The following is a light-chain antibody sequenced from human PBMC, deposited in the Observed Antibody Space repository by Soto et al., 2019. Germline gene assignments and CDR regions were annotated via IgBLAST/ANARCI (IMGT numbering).Light chain of an antibody. CDR1: QTISGW. CDR2: QAS. CDR3: QHYNSYSEA. V-gene: IGKV1-5*03. J-gene: IGKJ1*01. Sequence: DIQMTQSPSTLSGSVGDRVTITCRASQTISGWLAWFQQTPGKDPKLLIYQASTLKSGVPSRFSGGGAGTEFFLTISSRQPDDFATYYCQHYNSYSEAFGQGTKVDIK.